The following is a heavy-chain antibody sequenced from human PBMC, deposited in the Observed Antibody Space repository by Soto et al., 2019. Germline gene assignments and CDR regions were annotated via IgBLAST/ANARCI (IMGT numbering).Heavy chain of an antibody. Sequence: PGGSLRLSCAASGFTFNNAWMGWVRQAPGQGLEWVGHMKSKSEGETTDYAAPVKGRFTISRDDSKNTVYLQMNSLTTEDTAVYYCSAQFYFYSSGYSFDLWGQGTLVTVSS. D-gene: IGHD3-22*01. CDR1: GFTFNNAW. J-gene: IGHJ4*02. V-gene: IGHV3-15*01. CDR3: SAQFYFYSSGYSFDL. CDR2: MKSKSEGETT.